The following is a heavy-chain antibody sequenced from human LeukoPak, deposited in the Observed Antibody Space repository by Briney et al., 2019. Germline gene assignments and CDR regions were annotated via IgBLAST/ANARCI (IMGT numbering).Heavy chain of an antibody. CDR2: IYTSGST. V-gene: IGHV4-4*07. D-gene: IGHD3-3*01. CDR3: AREVDFWSGLYI. J-gene: IGHJ4*02. Sequence: PSETLSLTCTVSGGSISSYYWSWIRQPAGKRRERIGRIYTSGSTNYNPSLKSRVTMSVDTSKNQFSLKLSSVTAADTAVYYCAREVDFWSGLYIWGQGTLVTVSS. CDR1: GGSISSYY.